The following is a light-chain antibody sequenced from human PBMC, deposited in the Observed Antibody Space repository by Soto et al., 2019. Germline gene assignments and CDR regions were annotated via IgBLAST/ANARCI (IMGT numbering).Light chain of an antibody. CDR1: QSVSSSY. CDR2: GSS. V-gene: IGKV3-20*01. CDR3: QQYGRSPEYT. J-gene: IGKJ2*01. Sequence: EIVLTQSPGTLSLSPGERATLSCRASQSVSSSYLTWYQQKTGQAPRVLVYGSSRRATGIPDRFRDSGSGTDFALTISRLETEEYAVYYCQQYGRSPEYTVEQGTKLETK.